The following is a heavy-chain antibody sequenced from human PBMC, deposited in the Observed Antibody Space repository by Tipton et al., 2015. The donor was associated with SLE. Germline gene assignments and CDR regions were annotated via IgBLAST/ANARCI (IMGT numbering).Heavy chain of an antibody. Sequence: SLRLSCAASGFTFRSYWMSWVRQAPGKGLEWVSAFRGSGGSAYYADSVKGRFTISRDNSKNTLYLQMNSLRAEDTAVYYCAKDRDEEGVWSWGQATLATVSS. D-gene: IGHD3-10*01. J-gene: IGHJ5*02. CDR2: FRGSGGSA. CDR1: GFTFRSYW. CDR3: AKDRDEEGVWS. V-gene: IGHV3-23*01.